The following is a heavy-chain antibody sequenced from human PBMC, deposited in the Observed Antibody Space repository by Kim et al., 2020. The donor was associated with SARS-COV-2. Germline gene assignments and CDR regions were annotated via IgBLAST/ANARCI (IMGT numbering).Heavy chain of an antibody. CDR1: GGSISSSSYY. CDR3: ARHLAAATFDY. J-gene: IGHJ4*02. D-gene: IGHD6-13*01. Sequence: SETLSLTCTVSGGSISSSSYYWGWIRQPPGKGLEWIGSIYYSGSTYYNPSLKSRVTISVDTSKNQFSLKLSSVTAEDTAMYYCARHLAAATFDYWGQGTLVTVSS. CDR2: IYYSGST. V-gene: IGHV4-39*01.